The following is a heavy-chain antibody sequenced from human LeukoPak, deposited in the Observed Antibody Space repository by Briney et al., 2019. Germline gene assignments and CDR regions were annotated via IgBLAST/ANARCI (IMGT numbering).Heavy chain of an antibody. CDR1: GGSFSGYY. D-gene: IGHD3-16*01. J-gene: IGHJ4*02. V-gene: IGHV4-34*01. CDR2: INHSGST. Sequence: PSETLSLTCAVYGGSFSGYYWSWIRQPPGKGLEWIGEINHSGSTNYNPSLKSRVTISVDTSKNQFSLKLSSVTAADTAVYYCARGGGPFTYWGQGTLVTVSS. CDR3: ARGGGPFTY.